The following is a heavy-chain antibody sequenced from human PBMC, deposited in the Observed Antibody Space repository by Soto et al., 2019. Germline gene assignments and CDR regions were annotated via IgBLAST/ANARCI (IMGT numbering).Heavy chain of an antibody. CDR3: TTDPTAPYGDYGGSYYYYMDV. D-gene: IGHD4-17*01. V-gene: IGHV3-15*01. Sequence: GGSLRLSCAASGFTFSNAWMSWVRQAPGKGLEWVGRIKSKTDGGTTDYAAPVKGRFTISRDDSKNTLYLQMNSLKTEDTAVYYCTTDPTAPYGDYGGSYYYYMDVWGKGTTVTVSS. CDR1: GFTFSNAW. CDR2: IKSKTDGGTT. J-gene: IGHJ6*03.